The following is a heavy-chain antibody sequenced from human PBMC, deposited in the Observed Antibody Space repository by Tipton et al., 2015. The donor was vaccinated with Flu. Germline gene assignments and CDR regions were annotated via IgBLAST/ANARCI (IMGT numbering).Heavy chain of an antibody. Sequence: SLRLSCAASGFTFRTNGMHWVRQAPGKGLEWVATIKQDGSEIYYVDSVRGRFTISRDNTKNSLYLQMSSLRVEDTAVYYCARDKIRGSADGTVLDYWGQGTLVTVSS. J-gene: IGHJ4*02. CDR3: ARDKIRGSADGTVLDY. CDR1: GFTFRTNG. D-gene: IGHD6-13*01. CDR2: IKQDGSEI. V-gene: IGHV3-7*01.